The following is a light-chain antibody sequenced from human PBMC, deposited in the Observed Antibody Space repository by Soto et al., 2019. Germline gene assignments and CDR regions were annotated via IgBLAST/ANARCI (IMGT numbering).Light chain of an antibody. CDR3: QQYNNWPPYT. V-gene: IGKV3-15*01. CDR2: GAS. Sequence: EIVMTQSPATLSVSPGERATLSCRASQSVSSNLAWYQQKPGQAPRLLIYGASTRATGIPARFSGSGSGTACPPTLSRLPSEDFAVYYCQQYNNWPPYTFGQGTKLEIK. J-gene: IGKJ2*01. CDR1: QSVSSN.